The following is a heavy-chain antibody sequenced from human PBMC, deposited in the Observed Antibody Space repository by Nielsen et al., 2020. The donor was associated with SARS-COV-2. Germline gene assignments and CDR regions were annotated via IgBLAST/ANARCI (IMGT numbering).Heavy chain of an antibody. CDR3: ARDAAYSRFDY. Sequence: GGSLRFSCAASGFTFSSYWMSWVRQAPGKGLEWVANIKQDGSEKYYVDSVKGRFTISRDNAGKSLYLQMNSLRAEDTAVYYCARDAAYSRFDYWGQGTLVTVSS. CDR2: IKQDGSEK. J-gene: IGHJ4*02. D-gene: IGHD4-11*01. CDR1: GFTFSSYW. V-gene: IGHV3-7*03.